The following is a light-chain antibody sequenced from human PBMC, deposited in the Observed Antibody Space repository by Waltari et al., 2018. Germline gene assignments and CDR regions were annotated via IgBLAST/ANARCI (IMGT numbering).Light chain of an antibody. V-gene: IGKV3-20*01. J-gene: IGKJ1*01. CDR3: QHYVRLPAT. Sequence: LVLTQPPGPRSLSTGDRDTLSCRASQSVSRSLAWYQQKPGQAPKLLIYGASTRATGIPDRFTGSGSGTDFSLTISSLEPEDFAIYFCQHYVRLPATFGQGTKVEIK. CDR2: GAS. CDR1: QSVSRS.